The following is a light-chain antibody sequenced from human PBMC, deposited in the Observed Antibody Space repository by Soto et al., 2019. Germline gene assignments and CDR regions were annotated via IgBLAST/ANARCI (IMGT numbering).Light chain of an antibody. CDR2: GAS. J-gene: IGKJ1*01. CDR3: QQASTVPPWA. Sequence: DIQGTQSPSSVSASVCDRVTITCRASQGISSWLAWYQQKPGKAPKLLIYGASSLQSGVPSRFSGSGSGTDFTLTITSLQAEDSATYYCQQASTVPPWAFGQGPKVEIK. V-gene: IGKV1-12*01. CDR1: QGISSW.